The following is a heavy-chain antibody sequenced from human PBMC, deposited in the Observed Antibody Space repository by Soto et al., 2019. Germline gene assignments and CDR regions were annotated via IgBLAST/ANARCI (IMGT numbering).Heavy chain of an antibody. CDR2: IKQDGSEK. D-gene: IGHD3-10*01. J-gene: IGHJ4*02. V-gene: IGHV3-7*01. CDR1: GFTFSSYW. Sequence: EVQLVESGGGLVQPGGSLRLSCAASGFTFSSYWMSWVRQAPGKGLEWVANIKQDGSEKYYVDSVKGRFTISRDNAKNSLYLQMNSLRAEDTAVYYCARDRALTYYYGSGIPEGYYWGQGTLVTVSS. CDR3: ARDRALTYYYGSGIPEGYY.